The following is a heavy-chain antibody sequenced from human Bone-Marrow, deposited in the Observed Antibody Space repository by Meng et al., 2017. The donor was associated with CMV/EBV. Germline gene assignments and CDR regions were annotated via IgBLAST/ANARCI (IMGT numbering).Heavy chain of an antibody. Sequence: SETLSLTCAISGDSVSSDSGAWNWIRQSPSRGLEWLGRTYYRSQWKTDYAVSVKSRMTIKSDTSKNQFSLQLNSVTPEDTAVYYCARPRVAGTAHFDSWGQGTLVTVSS. V-gene: IGHV6-1*01. D-gene: IGHD6-19*01. CDR3: ARPRVAGTAHFDS. J-gene: IGHJ4*02. CDR1: GDSVSSDSGA. CDR2: TYYRSQWKT.